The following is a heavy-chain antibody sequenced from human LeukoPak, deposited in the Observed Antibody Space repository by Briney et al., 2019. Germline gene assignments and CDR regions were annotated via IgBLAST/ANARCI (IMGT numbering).Heavy chain of an antibody. J-gene: IGHJ4*02. Sequence: PGGSLRLSCAASGFTFSDYCMTWIRQAPGKGLEWVSYISNSGTTMYYADSVTGRFTISRDNAKKSLYLQMNRLRAEDTAVYYCARRGDYFDYWGQGTLVTVSS. D-gene: IGHD3-16*01. CDR3: ARRGDYFDY. CDR2: ISNSGTTM. CDR1: GFTFSDYC. V-gene: IGHV3-11*01.